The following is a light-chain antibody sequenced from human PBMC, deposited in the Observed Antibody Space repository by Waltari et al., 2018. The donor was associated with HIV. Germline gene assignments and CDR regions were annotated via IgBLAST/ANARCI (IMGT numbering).Light chain of an antibody. CDR2: LNSDGSP. CDR3: QTWGTGIRV. V-gene: IGLV4-69*01. J-gene: IGLJ3*02. Sequence: QLVLTQSPSASASPGASVTLTCTLRSGHSSYAIAWHQQQPAQGPRCMMKLNSDGSPSQGDGIPDRFSGSSAGAERYLTISSLPSEDEADYCCQTWGTGIRVFGGGTKLTVL. CDR1: SGHSSYA.